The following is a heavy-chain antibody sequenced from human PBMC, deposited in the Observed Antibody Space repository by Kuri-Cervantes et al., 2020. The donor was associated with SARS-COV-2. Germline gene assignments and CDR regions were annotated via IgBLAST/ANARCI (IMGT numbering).Heavy chain of an antibody. V-gene: IGHV4-59*01. J-gene: IGHJ4*02. D-gene: IGHD3-22*01. Sequence: SETLSLTCTVSGGSISSYYWSWIRQPPGKGLEWIGYIYYSGSTNYNPSLKSRVTISVDTSKNQFSLKLSSVTAADTAVYYCARGDYYDSSGYYFRFLDYWGQGTLVTVSS. CDR3: ARGDYYDSSGYYFRFLDY. CDR1: GGSISSYY. CDR2: IYYSGST.